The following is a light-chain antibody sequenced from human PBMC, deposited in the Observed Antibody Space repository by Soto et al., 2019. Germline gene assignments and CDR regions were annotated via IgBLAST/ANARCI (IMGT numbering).Light chain of an antibody. CDR2: GAS. J-gene: IGKJ1*01. V-gene: IGKV3-20*01. CDR3: QQHGSSPGT. Sequence: EIVLTQSPGTLSLSPGERATLSCRASQSVSSSYLAWYQQKPGQAPRLLIYGASRRATGIQDRFSGSGSGTDFTLTISGLEPEDFAIYYCQQHGSSPGTFGQGTKVEIK. CDR1: QSVSSSY.